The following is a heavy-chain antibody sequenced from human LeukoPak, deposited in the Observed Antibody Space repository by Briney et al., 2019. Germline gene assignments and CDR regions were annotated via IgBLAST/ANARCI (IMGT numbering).Heavy chain of an antibody. Sequence: QPGGSLRLSCAVSGSTFSKYWIHWVRQAPGKGLVWVARINPDGSRTNYADSVAGRFTISRDNAKNTLYLQMNSLRAEDTAVYYCSWDHTGKEDIWGHGTMVTVSS. D-gene: IGHD1-26*01. CDR1: GSTFSKYW. J-gene: IGHJ3*02. CDR3: SWDHTGKEDI. V-gene: IGHV3-74*01. CDR2: INPDGSRT.